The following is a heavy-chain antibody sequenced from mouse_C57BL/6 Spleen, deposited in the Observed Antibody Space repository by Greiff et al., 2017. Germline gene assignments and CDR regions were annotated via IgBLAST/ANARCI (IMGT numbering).Heavy chain of an antibody. D-gene: IGHD2-3*01. Sequence: QVQLQQSGPGLVQPSQSLSITCTVSGFSLTSYGVHWVRQSPGKGLEWLGVIWSGGSTDYNAAFISKMSLSKDNSKSQVFFKMNSLQADDTAIYYCARKMAGDYAMDYWGQGTSVTVSS. CDR3: ARKMAGDYAMDY. CDR1: GFSLTSYG. V-gene: IGHV2-2*01. CDR2: IWSGGST. J-gene: IGHJ4*01.